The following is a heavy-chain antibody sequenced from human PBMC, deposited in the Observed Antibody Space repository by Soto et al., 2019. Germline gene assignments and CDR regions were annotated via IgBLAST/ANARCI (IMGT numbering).Heavy chain of an antibody. CDR3: ATLPGGSGLDV. Sequence: EVQLEESGGGLVQPGGSLRLSCVASGFTFTNYYMNWIRQAPGKGLEWVANIRQDGSEGFYVDSVRGRFTMTRDNAKNSVYLQMNILRVEDTAGYYCATLPGGSGLDVWGRGTTVSVSS. J-gene: IGHJ6*02. V-gene: IGHV3-7*01. CDR1: GFTFTNYY. CDR2: IRQDGSEG. D-gene: IGHD3-10*01.